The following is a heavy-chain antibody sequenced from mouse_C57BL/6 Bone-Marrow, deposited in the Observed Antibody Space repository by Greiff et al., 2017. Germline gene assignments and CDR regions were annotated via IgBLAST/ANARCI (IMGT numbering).Heavy chain of an antibody. Sequence: QVQLQQSGAELVKPGASVKLSCKASGYTFTSYWMHWVKQRPGQGLEWIGDINPSSGYTKYKQKFKDKATLTADKSSSTAYMQLSSLTSEDSAVYYCARRLYYGYYFAMDGWGQGTSVTVAS. V-gene: IGHV1-7*01. CDR2: INPSSGYT. D-gene: IGHD2-1*01. CDR1: GYTFTSYW. J-gene: IGHJ4*01. CDR3: ARRLYYGYYFAMDG.